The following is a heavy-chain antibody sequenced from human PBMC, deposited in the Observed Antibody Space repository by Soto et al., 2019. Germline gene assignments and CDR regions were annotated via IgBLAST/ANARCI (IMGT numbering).Heavy chain of an antibody. J-gene: IGHJ5*02. CDR1: GFIFSSYS. CDR3: ARDLYSGGECYQNWFDP. CDR2: ISAISTYI. D-gene: IGHD2-21*01. V-gene: IGHV3-21*01. Sequence: GGSLRLSCAASGFIFSSYSMNWVRQAPGKGLEWVSSISAISTYIYYADSVKGRFTISRGNAKNSLYLQMNSLRAEDTAIYYCARDLYSGGECYQNWFDPWGQGTLVTVSS.